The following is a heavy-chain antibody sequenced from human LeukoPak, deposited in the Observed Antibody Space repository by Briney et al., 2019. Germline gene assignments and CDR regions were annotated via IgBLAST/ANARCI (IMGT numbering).Heavy chain of an antibody. Sequence: GGSLRLSCAASGFTFSSYAMHWVRQAPGKGLEWVAVISYDGSNKYYADSVKGRFTISRDNSKNTLYLQMNSLRAEDTAVYYCAGHSLVRYNWNYEALPWVDYWGQGTLVTVSS. CDR3: AGHSLVRYNWNYEALPWVDY. CDR1: GFTFSSYA. V-gene: IGHV3-30-3*01. CDR2: ISYDGSNK. J-gene: IGHJ4*02. D-gene: IGHD1-7*01.